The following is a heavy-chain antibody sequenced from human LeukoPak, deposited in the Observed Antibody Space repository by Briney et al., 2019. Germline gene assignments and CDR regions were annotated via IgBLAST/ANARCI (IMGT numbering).Heavy chain of an antibody. Sequence: SETLSLTCAVYGGSFSGYYWSWIRQPPGKGLEWIGYIYYSGSTNYNPSLKSRVTISVDTSKNQFSLKLSSVTAADTAVYYCARVRTAYYDFWRVDKEWFDPWGQGTLVTVSS. CDR3: ARVRTAYYDFWRVDKEWFDP. D-gene: IGHD3-3*01. CDR1: GGSFSGYY. V-gene: IGHV4-59*01. J-gene: IGHJ5*02. CDR2: IYYSGST.